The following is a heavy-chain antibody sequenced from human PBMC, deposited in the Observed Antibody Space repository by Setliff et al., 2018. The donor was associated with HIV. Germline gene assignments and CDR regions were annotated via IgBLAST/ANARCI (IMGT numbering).Heavy chain of an antibody. J-gene: IGHJ5*02. CDR1: GGSITRTPYY. CDR3: ASRVYYYDDFRTLREEGFVP. Sequence: PSETLSLTCTVSGGSITRTPYYWGWIRQPPGKGLEWIGSIYHTGITYDNPSLKSRVTISVDTSKNQFSLKLNSVTAADTAVYYCASRVYYYDDFRTLREEGFVPWGQGTLVTVSS. V-gene: IGHV4-39*01. CDR2: IYHTGIT. D-gene: IGHD3-22*01.